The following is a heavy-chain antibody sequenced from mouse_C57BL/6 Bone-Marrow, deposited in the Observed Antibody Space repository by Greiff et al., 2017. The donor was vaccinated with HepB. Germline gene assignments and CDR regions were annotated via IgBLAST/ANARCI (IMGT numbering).Heavy chain of an antibody. CDR1: GFTFSSYA. D-gene: IGHD1-1*01. CDR2: ISSGGDYI. Sequence: EVKLVESGEGLVKPGGSLKLSCAASGFTFSSYAMSWGRQTPEKRLEWVAYISSGGDYIYYADTVKGRFTISRDNARNTLYLQMSSLKSEDTAMYYCTRHYYGSFYYAMDYWGQGTSVTVSS. CDR3: TRHYYGSFYYAMDY. V-gene: IGHV5-9-1*02. J-gene: IGHJ4*01.